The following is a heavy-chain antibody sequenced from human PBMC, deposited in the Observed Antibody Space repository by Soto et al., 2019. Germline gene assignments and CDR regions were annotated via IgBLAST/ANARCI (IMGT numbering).Heavy chain of an antibody. CDR3: AREIAYSSSSSYWFDP. CDR2: IFYNGNT. J-gene: IGHJ5*02. Sequence: PSETLSLTCTVSGGAIITSYWSWNQQAPGQGLEWIGYIFYNGNTTYNPSRKCRVTMSVDTSKNQFSLKMSSVSAADTAVYYCAREIAYSSSSSYWFDPWGQGTQVTVSS. CDR1: GGAIITSY. D-gene: IGHD6-6*01. V-gene: IGHV4-59*12.